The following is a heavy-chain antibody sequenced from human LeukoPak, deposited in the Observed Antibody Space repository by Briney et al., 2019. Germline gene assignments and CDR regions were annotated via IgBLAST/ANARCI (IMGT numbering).Heavy chain of an antibody. D-gene: IGHD6-13*01. CDR2: IIPMFVTA. CDR1: GGTFNKYS. J-gene: IGHJ3*02. CDR3: ARDDFSSARAFDI. Sequence: GSSVKVSCKASGGTFNKYSISWVRQAPGQGPEWMGGIIPMFVTANYAQKFQGRLTITAGKSTSTAYMELSSLRSEDTAVYYCARDDFSSARAFDIWGQGTMVTVSS. V-gene: IGHV1-69*06.